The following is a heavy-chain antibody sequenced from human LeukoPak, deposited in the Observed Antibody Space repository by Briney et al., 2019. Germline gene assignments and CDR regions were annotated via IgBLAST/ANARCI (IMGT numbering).Heavy chain of an antibody. D-gene: IGHD3-3*01. CDR2: IYHSGST. Sequence: SETLSLTCTVSGYSISSGYYWGWIRQPPGKGLEWIGSIYHSGSTYYNPSLKSRVTISVDTSKNQFSLKLSSVTAADTAVYYCAREIFGVVTCFDYWGQGTLVTVSS. V-gene: IGHV4-38-2*02. J-gene: IGHJ4*02. CDR3: AREIFGVVTCFDY. CDR1: GYSISSGYY.